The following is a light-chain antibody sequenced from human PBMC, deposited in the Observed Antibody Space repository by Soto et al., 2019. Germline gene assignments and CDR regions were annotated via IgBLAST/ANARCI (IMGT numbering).Light chain of an antibody. Sequence: EVLMTQSPATLSTSPGEGATLSCRASQGVGRSVAWYQQTPGQSPRPLIYSASTRASGVPARFSGSGSGTEFTLTISSLQSEDFAVYSCQQYYYWPLTFGGGTKV. CDR2: SAS. CDR3: QQYYYWPLT. V-gene: IGKV3-15*01. J-gene: IGKJ4*01. CDR1: QGVGRS.